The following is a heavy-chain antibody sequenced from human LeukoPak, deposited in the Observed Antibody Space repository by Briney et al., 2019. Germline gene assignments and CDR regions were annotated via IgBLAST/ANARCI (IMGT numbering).Heavy chain of an antibody. Sequence: GASVKVSCKASGYTFTGYYMHWVRQAPGQGLEWMGWINPNSGGTNYAQKFQGRVTMTRDTSISTAYMELSRLRSDDTAVYYCARDRFSYDSSGYPTYDAFDIWGQGTMVTVSS. J-gene: IGHJ3*02. CDR1: GYTFTGYY. D-gene: IGHD3-22*01. CDR2: INPNSGGT. V-gene: IGHV1-2*02. CDR3: ARDRFSYDSSGYPTYDAFDI.